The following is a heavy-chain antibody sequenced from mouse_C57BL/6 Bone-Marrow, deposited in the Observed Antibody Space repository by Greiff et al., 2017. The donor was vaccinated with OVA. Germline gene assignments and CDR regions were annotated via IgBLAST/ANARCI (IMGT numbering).Heavy chain of an antibody. Sequence: EVQLQESGAELVRPGASVKLSCTASGFNIKDDYMHWVKQRPEQGLEWIGWIDPENGDTEYASKFQGKATITADPSSNTAYLQLSSLTSEDTAVYYCTTWDYYHWGQGTLVTVSA. V-gene: IGHV14-4*01. CDR1: GFNIKDDY. CDR3: TTWDYYH. D-gene: IGHD2-1*01. J-gene: IGHJ3*01. CDR2: IDPENGDT.